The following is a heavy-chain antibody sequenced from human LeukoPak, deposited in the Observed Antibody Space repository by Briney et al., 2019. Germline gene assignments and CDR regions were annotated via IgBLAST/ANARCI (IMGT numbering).Heavy chain of an antibody. D-gene: IGHD3-10*01. J-gene: IGHJ4*02. Sequence: ASVKVSCKATGYTFTSYGISWVRQAPGQGLEWMGWISAYNGNTNYAQKLQGRVTMTTDTSTSTAYMELRSLRSDDTAVYYCAATYYCGSGSYHPFDYWGQGTLVTVSS. CDR3: AATYYCGSGSYHPFDY. CDR2: ISAYNGNT. V-gene: IGHV1-18*01. CDR1: GYTFTSYG.